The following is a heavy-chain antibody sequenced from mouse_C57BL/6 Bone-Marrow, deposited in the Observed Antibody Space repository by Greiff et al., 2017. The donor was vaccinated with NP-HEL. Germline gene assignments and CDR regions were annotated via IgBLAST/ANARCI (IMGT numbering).Heavy chain of an antibody. J-gene: IGHJ4*01. CDR1: GYTFPSYW. D-gene: IGHD2-1*01. Sequence: QQSCKASGYTFPSYWMHWVKQRPGRGLEWIGRIDPNSGGTKYNEKFKSKATLTVDKPSSTAYMQLSSLTSEDSAVYYCARRGIYYGNYVDAMDYWGQGTSVTVSS. CDR2: IDPNSGGT. V-gene: IGHV1-72*01. CDR3: ARRGIYYGNYVDAMDY.